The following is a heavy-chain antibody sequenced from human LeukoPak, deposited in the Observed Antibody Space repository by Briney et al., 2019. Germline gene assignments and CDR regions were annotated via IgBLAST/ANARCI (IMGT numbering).Heavy chain of an antibody. CDR3: AKGVAVASPYYFDY. Sequence: PSETLSLTCTVSGGSISNHYWSWIRQPPGKGLEWIGYIYYSGSTNYNPSLKSRVTISVDTSKNQFSLKLSSVTAADTAVYYCAKGVAVASPYYFDYWGQGTLVTVSS. V-gene: IGHV4-59*11. CDR1: GGSISNHY. J-gene: IGHJ4*02. D-gene: IGHD6-19*01. CDR2: IYYSGST.